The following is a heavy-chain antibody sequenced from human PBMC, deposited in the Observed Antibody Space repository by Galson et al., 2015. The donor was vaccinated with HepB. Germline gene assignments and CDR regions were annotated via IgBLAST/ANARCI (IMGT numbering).Heavy chain of an antibody. V-gene: IGHV1-46*01. Sequence: SVKVSCKASGYTSTSYYMHWVRHAPGQGLEWMGIINPSGGSTSYAQKFQGRVTMTRDTSTSTVYMELSSLRSEDTAVYYCARNKADLIQLWSRGSYGMDVWGQGTTVTVSS. CDR3: ARNKADLIQLWSRGSYGMDV. D-gene: IGHD5-18*01. CDR1: GYTSTSYY. J-gene: IGHJ6*02. CDR2: INPSGGST.